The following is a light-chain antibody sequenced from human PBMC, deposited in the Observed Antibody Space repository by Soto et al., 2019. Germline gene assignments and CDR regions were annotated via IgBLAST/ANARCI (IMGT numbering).Light chain of an antibody. CDR2: DAS. CDR3: QQYDNLQIT. CDR1: QDIGED. Sequence: DIQMTQSPPSLSASVGDRVTITCQASQDIGEDLDWFQQRPGKAPKLLIYDASNLETGVPSRFSGSGSGTLFTLTIASLQADDFATYFCQQYDNLQITFGQGTRLDIK. V-gene: IGKV1-33*01. J-gene: IGKJ5*01.